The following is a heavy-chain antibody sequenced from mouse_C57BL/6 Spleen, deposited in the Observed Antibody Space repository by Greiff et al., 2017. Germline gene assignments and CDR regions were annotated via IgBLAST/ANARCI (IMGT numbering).Heavy chain of an antibody. Sequence: VQLQQPGAELVRPGSSVKLSCKASGYTFTSYWMHWVKQRPIQGLEWIGNIDPSDSETHYNQKFKDKATLTVDKSSSTAYMQLSSLTSEDSAVYYCAREDGSRNWYCDVWGTGTTVTVSS. V-gene: IGHV1-52*01. CDR2: IDPSDSET. J-gene: IGHJ1*03. CDR3: AREDGSRNWYCDV. CDR1: GYTFTSYW. D-gene: IGHD1-1*01.